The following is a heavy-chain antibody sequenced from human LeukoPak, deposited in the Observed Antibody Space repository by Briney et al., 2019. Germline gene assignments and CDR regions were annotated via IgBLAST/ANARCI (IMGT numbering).Heavy chain of an antibody. D-gene: IGHD6-19*01. CDR3: ARDPPRGIAVAGIKSDY. CDR1: GYTFTGYY. Sequence: GASVKVSCKASGYTFTGYYMHWVRQAPGQGLEWMGRINPNSGGTNYAQKFQGRVTMTRDTSISTAYMEQSRLRSDDTAVYYCARDPPRGIAVAGIKSDYWGQGTLVTVSS. V-gene: IGHV1-2*06. J-gene: IGHJ4*02. CDR2: INPNSGGT.